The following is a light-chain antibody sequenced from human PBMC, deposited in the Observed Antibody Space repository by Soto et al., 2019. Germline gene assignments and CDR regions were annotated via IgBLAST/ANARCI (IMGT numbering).Light chain of an antibody. CDR2: DTS. CDR3: QQYNNWPQT. CDR1: QSVSSS. J-gene: IGKJ1*01. V-gene: IGKV3-15*01. Sequence: EIVVTQSPATLSVSPGERVTLSCRASQSVSSSLAWYQQRPGQAPRLLIYDTSTRATGIPARFSGSGSGTEFTLTISSLQSEDFAVYYCQQYNNWPQTFGQGTKVDNK.